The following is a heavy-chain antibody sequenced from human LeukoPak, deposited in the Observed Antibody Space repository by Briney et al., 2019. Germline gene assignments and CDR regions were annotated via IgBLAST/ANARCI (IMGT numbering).Heavy chain of an antibody. J-gene: IGHJ4*02. V-gene: IGHV3-15*01. Sequence: PGGSLRLPCAASGFTFSNAWMRWVRQAPGKGLEWVGRIKSKTDGGTTDYAAPVKGRFTISRDDSKNTLYLQMNSLKTEDTAVYYCTTGPSEWLRSISDYWGQGTLVTVSS. CDR3: TTGPSEWLRSISDY. CDR1: GFTFSNAW. CDR2: IKSKTDGGTT. D-gene: IGHD5-12*01.